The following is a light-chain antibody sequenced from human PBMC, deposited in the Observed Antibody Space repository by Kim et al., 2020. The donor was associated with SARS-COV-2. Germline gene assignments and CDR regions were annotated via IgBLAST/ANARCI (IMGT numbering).Light chain of an antibody. Sequence: SYELTQPPSVSVSPGQTASITCSGDKLGDKYAYWYQQKPGQSPVLVMFQDNKRPSGIPERFSGSNSGDTATLIISGTQAMDEADYYCQAWDTRTACYVFGTGTKVTVL. CDR3: QAWDTRTACYV. V-gene: IGLV3-1*01. CDR2: QDN. J-gene: IGLJ1*01. CDR1: KLGDKY.